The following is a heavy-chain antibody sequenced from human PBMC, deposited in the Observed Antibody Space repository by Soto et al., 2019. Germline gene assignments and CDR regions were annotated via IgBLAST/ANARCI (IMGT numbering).Heavy chain of an antibody. CDR3: ETTSQHKAYYDSSIYYYYYYGMDV. D-gene: IGHD3-22*01. Sequence: GVSLRLSCAASGFTFSSYGMHWVRQSPGKGLEWVAVISYDGSNKYYADSVKGRFTISRDNSKNTLYLQMNSLRAEDTAVYYCETTSQHKAYYDSSIYYYYYYGMDVWGPGTTVTVSS. CDR2: ISYDGSNK. J-gene: IGHJ6*02. V-gene: IGHV3-30*03. CDR1: GFTFSSYG.